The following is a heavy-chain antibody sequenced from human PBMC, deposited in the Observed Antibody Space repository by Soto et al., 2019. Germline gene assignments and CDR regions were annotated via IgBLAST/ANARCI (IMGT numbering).Heavy chain of an antibody. CDR3: ASIVVVPAAQYYYYMDV. CDR2: IKQDGSEK. Sequence: GGSLRLSCAASGFTFSSYWMSWVRQAPGKGLEWVANIKQDGSEKYYVDSVKGRFTISRDNTKNSLYLQMNSLRAEDTAVYYCASIVVVPAAQYYYYMDVWGKGTTVTVSS. V-gene: IGHV3-7*01. J-gene: IGHJ6*03. D-gene: IGHD2-2*01. CDR1: GFTFSSYW.